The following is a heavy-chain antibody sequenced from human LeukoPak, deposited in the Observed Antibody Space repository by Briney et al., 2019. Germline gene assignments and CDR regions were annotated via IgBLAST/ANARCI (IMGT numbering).Heavy chain of an antibody. CDR2: TKQDGSEK. Sequence: GGSLRLSCAASGFTFSSYWMNWVRQAPGKGLEWVAHTKQDGSEKNYLDSVKGRFTISRDNAKNSLYLQMNSLRAEDTAVYYCARDPSALRDSYDYWGQGTLVTVSS. CDR3: ARDPSALRDSYDY. V-gene: IGHV3-7*01. J-gene: IGHJ4*02. CDR1: GFTFSSYW.